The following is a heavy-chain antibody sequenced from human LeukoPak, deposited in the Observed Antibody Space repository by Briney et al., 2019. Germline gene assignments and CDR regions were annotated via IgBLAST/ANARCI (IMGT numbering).Heavy chain of an antibody. CDR3: ARDSGSGSYPNWFDP. D-gene: IGHD3-10*01. CDR2: ISSSGSTI. CDR1: GFTFSSYE. V-gene: IGHV3-48*03. J-gene: IGHJ5*02. Sequence: GGSLRLSCVASGFTFSSYEMNWVRQAPGKGLEWVSYISSSGSTIYYADSVKGRFTISRDNAKNSLYLQMNSLRAEDTAVYYCARDSGSGSYPNWFDPWGQGTLVTVSS.